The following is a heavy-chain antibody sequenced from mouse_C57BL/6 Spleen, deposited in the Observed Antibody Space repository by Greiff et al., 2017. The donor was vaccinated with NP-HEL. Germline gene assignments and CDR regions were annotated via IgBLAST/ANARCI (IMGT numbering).Heavy chain of an antibody. V-gene: IGHV5-4*01. CDR3: ARDGGDYYGSRGGFDY. CDR2: ISDGGSYT. J-gene: IGHJ2*01. CDR1: GFTFSSYA. D-gene: IGHD1-1*01. Sequence: EVHLVESGGGLVKPGGSLKLSCAASGFTFSSYAMSWVRQTPEKRLEWVATISDGGSYTYYPDNVKGRFTISRDNAKNNLYLQMSHLKSEDTAMYYCARDGGDYYGSRGGFDYWGQGTTLTVSS.